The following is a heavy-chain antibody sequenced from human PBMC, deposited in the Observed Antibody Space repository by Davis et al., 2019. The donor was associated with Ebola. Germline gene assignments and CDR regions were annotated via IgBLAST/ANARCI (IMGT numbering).Heavy chain of an antibody. Sequence: SLKISCAASGFTFDDYAMHWVRQAPGKGLEWVSGISWNSGSIGYADSVKGRFTISRDNAKNSLYLQMNSLRAEDTALYYCAKDFSPWDCSSTSCGFDYWGQGTLVTVSS. V-gene: IGHV3-9*01. D-gene: IGHD2-2*01. CDR2: ISWNSGSI. J-gene: IGHJ4*02. CDR1: GFTFDDYA. CDR3: AKDFSPWDCSSTSCGFDY.